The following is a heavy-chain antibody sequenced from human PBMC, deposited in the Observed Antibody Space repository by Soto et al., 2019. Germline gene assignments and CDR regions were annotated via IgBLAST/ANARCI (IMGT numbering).Heavy chain of an antibody. CDR3: ARGVIH. Sequence: QVQLQESGPGLVKPSQTLSLTCTVSGGSISSGGYYLSWIRQHTGKGLEWIGYIYYSGSTSSKPSLKSRLTISVDTSKNQSSQQLRSVTAADTAVYYCARGVIHRGQGTLVTVSS. D-gene: IGHD2-21*01. V-gene: IGHV4-31*03. J-gene: IGHJ4*02. CDR1: GGSISSGGYY. CDR2: IYYSGST.